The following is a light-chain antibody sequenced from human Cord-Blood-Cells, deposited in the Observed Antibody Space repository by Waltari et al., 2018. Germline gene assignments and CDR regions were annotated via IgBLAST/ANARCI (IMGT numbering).Light chain of an antibody. Sequence: SYELTQPPSVSVSPGQTASITCSGDKLGDKYACWYQQRPGQSPVLVIYQDSTRPAGITERFAGSNSGNTATLTISGTRAMDEADYYCQAGDSSTVVFGGGTKLTVL. V-gene: IGLV3-1*01. CDR1: KLGDKY. CDR2: QDS. CDR3: QAGDSSTVV. J-gene: IGLJ2*01.